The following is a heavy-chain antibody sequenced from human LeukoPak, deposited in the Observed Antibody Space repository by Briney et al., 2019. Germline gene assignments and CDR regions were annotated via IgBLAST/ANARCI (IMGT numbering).Heavy chain of an antibody. V-gene: IGHV4-34*01. D-gene: IGHD6-19*01. J-gene: IGHJ4*02. CDR1: GGSFSGYH. CDR3: ARGVRIAVAAPHLNY. Sequence: SETLSLTCAVYGGSFSGYHWNWIRQPPGKGLEWIGEIDHSGSTNYNPSLKSRVTIPVDTSKNQFSLNLSSVTAADTAVYFCARGVRIAVAAPHLNYWGQGTLVTVSS. CDR2: IDHSGST.